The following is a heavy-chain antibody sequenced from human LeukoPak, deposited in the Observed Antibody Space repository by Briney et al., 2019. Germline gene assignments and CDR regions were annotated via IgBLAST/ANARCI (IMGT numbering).Heavy chain of an antibody. CDR1: GYTFTSYG. D-gene: IGHD3-9*01. V-gene: IGHV1-18*01. CDR3: ASRYYDILTGYYSFDY. J-gene: IGHJ4*02. Sequence: ASVKVSCKASGYTFTSYGISWVRQAPGQGLEWMGRISAYNGNTNYAQKLQGRVTMTTDTSTSTAYMELRSLRSDDTAVYYCASRYYDILTGYYSFDYWGQGTLVTVSS. CDR2: ISAYNGNT.